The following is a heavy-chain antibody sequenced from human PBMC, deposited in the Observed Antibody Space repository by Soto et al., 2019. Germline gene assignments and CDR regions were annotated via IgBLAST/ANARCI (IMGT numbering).Heavy chain of an antibody. CDR2: FDPEDGET. D-gene: IGHD5-12*01. CDR3: ATDRRRDGYNLAEQYYFDY. Sequence: ASVKVSCKVSGYTLTELSMHWVRQAPGKGLEWMGGFDPEDGETIYAQKFQGRVTMTEDTSTDTAYMELSSLRSEDTAVYYCATDRRRDGYNLAEQYYFDYWGQGTLVTVSS. CDR1: GYTLTELS. J-gene: IGHJ4*02. V-gene: IGHV1-24*01.